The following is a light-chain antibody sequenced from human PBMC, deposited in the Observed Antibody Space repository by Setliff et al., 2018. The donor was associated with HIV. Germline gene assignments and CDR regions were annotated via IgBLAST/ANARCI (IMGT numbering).Light chain of an antibody. V-gene: IGLV2-11*01. CDR3: NSKTGTITYV. CDR2: DVT. Sequence: QSALTQPRSVSGSPGQSVTIACTGTSSDAGDYNFVSWYQLHPGKAPKLIIYDVTKRPSGVPDRFSGSKSANAASLTISGLQAEDEADYYCNSKTGTITYVFGTGTKVTVL. CDR1: SSDAGDYNF. J-gene: IGLJ1*01.